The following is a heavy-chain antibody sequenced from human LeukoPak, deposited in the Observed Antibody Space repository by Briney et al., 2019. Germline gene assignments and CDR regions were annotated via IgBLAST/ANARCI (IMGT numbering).Heavy chain of an antibody. CDR2: INLNSGGT. D-gene: IGHD5-12*01. CDR3: ASQSSYSGYHRKRFDY. CDR1: GYTFTGYY. J-gene: IGHJ4*02. Sequence: GASVKVSCKASGYTFTGYYMHWVRQAPGQGLEWMGWINLNSGGTNYAQKFQGRVTMTRDTSISTAYMELSRLRSDDTAVYYCASQSSYSGYHRKRFDYWGQGTLVTVSS. V-gene: IGHV1-2*02.